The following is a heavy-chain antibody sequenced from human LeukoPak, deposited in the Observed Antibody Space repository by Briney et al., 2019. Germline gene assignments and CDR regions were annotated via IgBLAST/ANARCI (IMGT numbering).Heavy chain of an antibody. Sequence: GGSLRLSCAASGFTFSSYSMNWVRQAPGKGLEWVSSISSSSSYIYYADSVKGRFTISRDNAKNSLYLQMNSLRAEDTAVYYCARDRPVYGDCGDYYYYMDVWGKGTTVTVSS. CDR3: ARDRPVYGDCGDYYYYMDV. CDR2: ISSSSSYI. D-gene: IGHD4-17*01. CDR1: GFTFSSYS. J-gene: IGHJ6*03. V-gene: IGHV3-21*01.